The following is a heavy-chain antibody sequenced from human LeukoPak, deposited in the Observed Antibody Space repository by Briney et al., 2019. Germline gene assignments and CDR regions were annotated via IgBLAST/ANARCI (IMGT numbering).Heavy chain of an antibody. D-gene: IGHD5-18*01. CDR2: IYTSGST. CDR1: GGSISSSSYY. V-gene: IGHV4-61*02. Sequence: NPSETLSLTCTVSGGSISSSSYYWGWIRQPAGKGLEWIGRIYTSGSTNYNPSLKSRVTISVDTSKNQFSLKLSSVTAADTAVYYCAREPVAMVPQDYYFDYWGQGTLVTVSS. CDR3: AREPVAMVPQDYYFDY. J-gene: IGHJ4*02.